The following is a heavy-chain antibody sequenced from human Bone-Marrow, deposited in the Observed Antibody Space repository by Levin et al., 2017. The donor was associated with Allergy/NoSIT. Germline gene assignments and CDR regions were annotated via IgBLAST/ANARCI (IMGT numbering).Heavy chain of an antibody. V-gene: IGHV3-33*01. Sequence: GGSLRLSCAASGFLFDSYAMHWVRQAPGKGLEWVAGIWYDGSNIYYADSVKGRFTISRDNSKNTLHLDMNNLRAEDTAVYFCARPDGSGTNNYYYYMDVWGKGTSVPVSS. CDR3: ARPDGSGTNNYYYYMDV. D-gene: IGHD3-10*01. CDR2: IWYDGSNI. CDR1: GFLFDSYA. J-gene: IGHJ6*03.